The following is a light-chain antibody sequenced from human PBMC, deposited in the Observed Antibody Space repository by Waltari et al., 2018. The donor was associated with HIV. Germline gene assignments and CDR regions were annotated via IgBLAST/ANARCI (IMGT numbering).Light chain of an antibody. CDR1: SGPSSYA. V-gene: IGLV4-69*01. J-gene: IGLJ3*02. CDR2: LNSDGSH. Sequence: QLVLTQSPSASASLGASVKLTCTLSSGPSSYAIACHQQQPEKGPRYLMKLNSDGSHSKGDGIPDRFSGSSSGAERYLTISSLQSEDEADYYCQTWGTGILVFGGGTNLTVL. CDR3: QTWGTGILV.